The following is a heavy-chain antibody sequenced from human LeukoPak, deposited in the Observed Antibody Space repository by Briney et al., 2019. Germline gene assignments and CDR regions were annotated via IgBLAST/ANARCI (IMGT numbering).Heavy chain of an antibody. D-gene: IGHD3-10*01. V-gene: IGHV3-33*01. CDR1: GFTFSSYG. Sequence: GGSLRLSCAASGFTFSSYGMHWDRQAPGKGLEWVAVIWYDGSNKYYADSVKGRFTISRDNSKNTLYLQMNSLRAEDTAVYYCARERITMVRGSPIDPDSQDYYYYGMDVWGKGTTVTVSS. J-gene: IGHJ6*04. CDR2: IWYDGSNK. CDR3: ARERITMVRGSPIDPDSQDYYYYGMDV.